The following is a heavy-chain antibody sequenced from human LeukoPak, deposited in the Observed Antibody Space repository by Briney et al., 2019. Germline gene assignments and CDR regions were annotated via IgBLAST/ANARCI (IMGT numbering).Heavy chain of an antibody. D-gene: IGHD2-2*01. CDR3: AKDPDIVVVPAKPTGFDY. CDR2: ISYDGSNK. CDR1: RFTFSSYG. V-gene: IGHV3-30*18. Sequence: PGRSLRLSCAASRFTFSSYGMHWVRQAPGKGLEWVAVISYDGSNKYYADSVKGRFTISRDNSKNTLYLQMNSLRAEDTAVYYCAKDPDIVVVPAKPTGFDYWGQGTLVTVSS. J-gene: IGHJ4*02.